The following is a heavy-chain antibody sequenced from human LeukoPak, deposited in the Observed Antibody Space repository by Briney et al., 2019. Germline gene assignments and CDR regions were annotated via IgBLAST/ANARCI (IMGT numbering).Heavy chain of an antibody. J-gene: IGHJ4*02. V-gene: IGHV3-48*03. CDR1: GFTFSSYE. CDR3: ARGRRATSGWYGLFDY. D-gene: IGHD6-19*01. Sequence: GGSLRLSCAASGFTFSSYEMNWVRQAPGKGLEWVSYISSSGSTIYYADSVKGRFTISRDNAKNSLYLQMNSLRAEDTAVYYCARGRRATSGWYGLFDYWGQGTLVTVSS. CDR2: ISSSGSTI.